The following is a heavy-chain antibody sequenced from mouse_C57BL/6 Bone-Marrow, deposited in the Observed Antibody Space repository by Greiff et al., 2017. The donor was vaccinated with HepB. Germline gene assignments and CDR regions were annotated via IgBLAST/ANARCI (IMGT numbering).Heavy chain of an antibody. CDR2: ISAGGSYT. Sequence: EVQLVESGGGLVKPGGSLKLSCAASGFTFSSYAMSWVRQSPEKRLEWVATISAGGSYTYYPDNVKGRFTMTRDNSENNRYLQLSHLKSEDTAMYYCARDGGMVTAAWFDYWGQGTLVTVSA. J-gene: IGHJ3*01. CDR3: ARDGGMVTAAWFDY. V-gene: IGHV5-4*01. D-gene: IGHD2-2*01. CDR1: GFTFSSYA.